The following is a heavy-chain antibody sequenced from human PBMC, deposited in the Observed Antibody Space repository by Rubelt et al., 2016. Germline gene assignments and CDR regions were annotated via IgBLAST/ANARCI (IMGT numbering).Heavy chain of an antibody. Sequence: QVLLQESGPGLVKPSETLSLTCSISDSSMNIHSWSWFRRPPGKGLEWIGFVSDGGRTNYNPSLESRVSLSMNRSKAECYMTVNAGTASDKGVDYCARDGSTSSAGLFDAWGPGTLVTVSS. D-gene: IGHD1-26*01. V-gene: IGHV4-59*11. CDR2: VSDGGRT. J-gene: IGHJ5*02. CDR1: DSSMNIHS. CDR3: ARDGSTSSAGLFDA.